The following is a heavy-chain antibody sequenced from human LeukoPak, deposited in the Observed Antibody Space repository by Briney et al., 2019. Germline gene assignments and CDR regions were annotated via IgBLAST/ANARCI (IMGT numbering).Heavy chain of an antibody. D-gene: IGHD2-2*01. CDR3: ARGRRYCSSTSCPSWYFDL. V-gene: IGHV5-51*01. CDR1: GYSFTTYW. CDR2: IYPGDSDT. J-gene: IGHJ2*01. Sequence: GESLKISCKGSGYSFTTYWIGWARQMPGKGLEWMGNIYPGDSDTRYSPSFQGQVTISADKSISTAYLQWSSLKASDTAMYYCARGRRYCSSTSCPSWYFDLWGRGTLVTVSS.